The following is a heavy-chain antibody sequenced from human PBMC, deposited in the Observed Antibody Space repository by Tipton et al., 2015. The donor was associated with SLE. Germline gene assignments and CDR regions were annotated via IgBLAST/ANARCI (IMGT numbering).Heavy chain of an antibody. CDR2: IFYNGNT. CDR3: ARRFRDSYYFDY. J-gene: IGHJ4*02. Sequence: GLVKPSETLSLTCTVSGGSISSSGYYWGWIRQPPGKGLEWIGSIFYNGNTYYSPSLKSRVTISLDTSKNQFSLKLNSVTAADTAVYYCARRFRDSYYFDYWGQGTLVTVSS. CDR1: GGSISSSGYY. D-gene: IGHD3-16*01. V-gene: IGHV4-39*07.